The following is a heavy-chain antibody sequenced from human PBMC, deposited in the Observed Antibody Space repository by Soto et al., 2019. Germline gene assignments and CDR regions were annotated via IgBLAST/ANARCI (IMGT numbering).Heavy chain of an antibody. D-gene: IGHD3-3*01. CDR3: ARALTIFGVVTSPDY. CDR2: IYYNGST. Sequence: SETLSLTCTVSGGSISSGGYYWSWIRQHPGKGLEWIGYIYYNGSTYYNPSLKSRVTISVDTSKNQFSLKLSSVTAADTAVYYCARALTIFGVVTSPDYWGKGTMVTVSS. CDR1: GGSISSGGYY. J-gene: IGHJ4*02. V-gene: IGHV4-31*03.